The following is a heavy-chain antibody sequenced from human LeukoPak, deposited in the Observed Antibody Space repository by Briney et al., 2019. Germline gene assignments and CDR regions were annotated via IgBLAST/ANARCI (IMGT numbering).Heavy chain of an antibody. Sequence: GGSLRLSCAASGVTFDDYTMHWVRQAPGKGLEWVSLISWDGGSTYYADSVKGRFTISRDNSKNSLYLQMNSLRTEDTALYYCAKDGIVGATTGLFDYWGQGTLVTVSS. V-gene: IGHV3-43*01. D-gene: IGHD1-26*01. CDR1: GVTFDDYT. CDR3: AKDGIVGATTGLFDY. J-gene: IGHJ4*02. CDR2: ISWDGGST.